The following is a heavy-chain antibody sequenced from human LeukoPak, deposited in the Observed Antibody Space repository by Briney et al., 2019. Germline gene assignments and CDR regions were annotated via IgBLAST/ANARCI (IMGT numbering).Heavy chain of an antibody. V-gene: IGHV3-23*01. CDR2: ISGSGGST. Sequence: PGGSLRLSCAASGFTFSSYAMSWVRQAPGKGLEWVSAISGSGGSTYYADSVKGRFTISRENSKNTLYLQMNSLRAEDTAVYYCAKGRGPNYYYYYMDVWGKGTTVTVSS. J-gene: IGHJ6*03. CDR3: AKGRGPNYYYYYMDV. CDR1: GFTFSSYA.